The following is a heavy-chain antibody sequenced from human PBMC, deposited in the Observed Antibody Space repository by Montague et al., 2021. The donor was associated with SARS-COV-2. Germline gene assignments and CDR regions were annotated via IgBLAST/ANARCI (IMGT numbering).Heavy chain of an antibody. CDR3: TTAGGSDWYRVDY. J-gene: IGHJ4*02. CDR1: GFTFSHAW. Sequence: SLRLSCAAPGFTFSHAWMSWVRQAPGKGLEWVARIKSETEGGTIDYAAPVKGRFTISRDDSTNMVFLQMNSLISDDTGLYYCTTAGGSDWYRVDYWGQGTPVIVSS. V-gene: IGHV3-15*01. CDR2: IKSETEGGTI. D-gene: IGHD6-13*01.